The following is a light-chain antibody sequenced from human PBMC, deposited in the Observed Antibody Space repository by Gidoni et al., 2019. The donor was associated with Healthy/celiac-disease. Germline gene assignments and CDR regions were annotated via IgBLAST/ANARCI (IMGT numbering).Light chain of an antibody. CDR1: QSVSSY. CDR2: DAS. Sequence: EIVLTQSPATLSLSPVERATLSCRASQSVSSYLAWYQQKPGQAPRLLIYDASNRATGIPARFSGSGSGTDFTLTISSLEPEDFAVYYCQQRSNWTFGQGTKVEIK. CDR3: QQRSNWT. J-gene: IGKJ1*01. V-gene: IGKV3-11*01.